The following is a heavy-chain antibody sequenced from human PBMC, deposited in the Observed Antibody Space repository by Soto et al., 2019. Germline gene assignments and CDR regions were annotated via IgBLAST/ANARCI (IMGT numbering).Heavy chain of an antibody. D-gene: IGHD3-10*01. CDR2: IYSGGST. V-gene: IGHV3-53*04. CDR3: ASTNYYGSGSYYNPKDAFDI. J-gene: IGHJ3*02. Sequence: GGSLRLSCAASGFTVSSNYMSWVRQAPGKGLEWVSVIYSGGSTYYADSVKGRFTISRHNSKNTLYLQMNSLRAEDTAVYYCASTNYYGSGSYYNPKDAFDIWGQGTMVTVSS. CDR1: GFTVSSNY.